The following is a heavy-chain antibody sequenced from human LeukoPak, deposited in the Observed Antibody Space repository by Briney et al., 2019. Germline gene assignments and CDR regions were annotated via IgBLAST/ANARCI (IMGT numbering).Heavy chain of an antibody. D-gene: IGHD3-16*01. CDR1: GGSISSYY. Sequence: SETLSLTCPVSGGSISSYYWSWSRQPPGKGLEWIGNIYYSGSTNYNPSLKSRVTISVDPSKNQFSLKLSCVTAADTAVYYCARDRGSGDLDYWGQGTLVTVSS. CDR3: ARDRGSGDLDY. J-gene: IGHJ4*02. V-gene: IGHV4-59*01. CDR2: IYYSGST.